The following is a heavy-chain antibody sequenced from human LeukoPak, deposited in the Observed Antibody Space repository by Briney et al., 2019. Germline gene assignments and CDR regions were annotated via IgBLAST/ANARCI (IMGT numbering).Heavy chain of an antibody. V-gene: IGHV4-59*08. D-gene: IGHD2-2*01. CDR3: ARRYCSSTSCYYFDY. CDR2: IYYSGST. J-gene: IGHJ4*02. Sequence: SETLSLTCTVSGGSISSYYWSWIRQPPGKGLEWIGYIYYSGSTNYNPSLKSRVTISVDTSKNQFSLKLSSVTAADTAVYYCARRYCSSTSCYYFDYWGQGTLVTVSS. CDR1: GGSISSYY.